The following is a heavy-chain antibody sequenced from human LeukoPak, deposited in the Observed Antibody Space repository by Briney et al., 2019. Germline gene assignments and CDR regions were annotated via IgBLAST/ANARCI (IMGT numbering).Heavy chain of an antibody. D-gene: IGHD4-23*01. V-gene: IGHV1-69*13. CDR2: IIPIFGTP. CDR3: ARDLPDFSLRISSGGFDI. Sequence: GASVKVSCKASGGTFSSYAISWVRQAPGQGLEWMGGIIPIFGTPNYAQKFQGRVTITADESTGTAYMELSSLRSEDTAVYFCARDLPDFSLRISSGGFDIWGQGTMVTVSS. CDR1: GGTFSSYA. J-gene: IGHJ3*02.